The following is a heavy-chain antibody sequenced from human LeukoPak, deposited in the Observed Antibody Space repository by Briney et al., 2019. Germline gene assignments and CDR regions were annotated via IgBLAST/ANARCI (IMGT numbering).Heavy chain of an antibody. J-gene: IGHJ5*02. CDR2: IFYSGST. Sequence: SETLPLTCTVSSGSISTSNYYWGWVRQPPGKALEWIGNIFYSGSTYYSPSLKSRVTISLDTSRNQFSLKLNSVTAADTAVYYCARDRDSSGLGWFDPWGQGTLVTVSS. D-gene: IGHD6-25*01. V-gene: IGHV4-39*07. CDR3: ARDRDSSGLGWFDP. CDR1: SGSISTSNYY.